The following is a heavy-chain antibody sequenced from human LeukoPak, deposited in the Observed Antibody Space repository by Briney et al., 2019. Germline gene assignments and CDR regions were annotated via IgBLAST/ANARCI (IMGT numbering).Heavy chain of an antibody. D-gene: IGHD5-18*01. J-gene: IGHJ4*02. CDR1: GFTFSDYW. V-gene: IGHV3-23*01. Sequence: GGSLRLSCAASGFTFSDYWVHWVRQAPGKGLVWVSVISPSGGRTYHADSVRGRFTISRDNSKNTLYLQMNGLRDEDTALYYCAKAQDGYSYGQVLDYWGQGTLVTVSS. CDR2: ISPSGGRT. CDR3: AKAQDGYSYGQVLDY.